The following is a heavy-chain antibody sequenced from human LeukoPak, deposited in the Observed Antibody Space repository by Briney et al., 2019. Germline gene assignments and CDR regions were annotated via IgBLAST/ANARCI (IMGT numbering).Heavy chain of an antibody. CDR1: GYTFTDYY. CDR2: INPNSDGV. CDR3: ARVKALGVVGSTTVLDP. J-gene: IGHJ5*02. D-gene: IGHD1-26*01. Sequence: GASVKVSCKASGYTFTDYYIHWVRQAPGQGLEWMGWINPNSDGVNYAQRFRGRVTMTRDTSITTAYMELSSLRSDDTAIYYCARVKALGVVGSTTVLDPWGQGTLVTVSS. V-gene: IGHV1-2*02.